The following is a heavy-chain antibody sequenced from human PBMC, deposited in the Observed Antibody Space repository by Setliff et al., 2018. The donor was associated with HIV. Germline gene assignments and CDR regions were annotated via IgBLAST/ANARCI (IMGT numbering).Heavy chain of an antibody. V-gene: IGHV5-51*01. CDR2: IYPGDSDT. CDR3: ARQPTDTGGYNNWFDS. CDR1: GYSFTSYW. D-gene: IGHD3-3*01. Sequence: GESLKISCKGSGYSFTSYWIGWVRQVPGKGLEWMGIIYPGDSDTKYSPSFQGQVTISADKSISTAYLQWSSLKASDTAMYYCARQPTDTGGYNNWFDSWGQGTLVTVSS. J-gene: IGHJ5*01.